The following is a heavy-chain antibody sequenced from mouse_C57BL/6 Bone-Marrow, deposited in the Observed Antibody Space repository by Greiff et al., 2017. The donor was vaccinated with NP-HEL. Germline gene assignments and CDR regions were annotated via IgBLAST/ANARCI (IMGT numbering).Heavy chain of an antibody. CDR2: ISDGGSYT. D-gene: IGHD3-2*02. CDR3: ARDSSGPFDY. J-gene: IGHJ2*01. Sequence: DVKLVESGGGLVKPGGSLKLSCAASGFTFSSYAMSWVRQTPEKRLEWVATISDGGSYTYYPDNVKGRFTISRDNAKNNLYLQMSHLKSEDTAMYYCARDSSGPFDYWGQGTTLTVSS. V-gene: IGHV5-4*01. CDR1: GFTFSSYA.